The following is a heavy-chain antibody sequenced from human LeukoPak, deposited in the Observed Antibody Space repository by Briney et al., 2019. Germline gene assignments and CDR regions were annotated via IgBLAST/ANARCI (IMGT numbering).Heavy chain of an antibody. CDR3: ARKLNTGYYYYYIDV. CDR1: GGTFSSYA. CDR2: IIPIFGTA. J-gene: IGHJ6*03. V-gene: IGHV1-69*13. D-gene: IGHD2-8*02. Sequence: SVKVSCKASGGTFSSYAISLVRQAPGQGLEWMGGIIPIFGTANYAQKFQGRVTITADESTSTAYMELSSLRSEDTAVYYCARKLNTGYYYYYIDVWGKGTTVTVSS.